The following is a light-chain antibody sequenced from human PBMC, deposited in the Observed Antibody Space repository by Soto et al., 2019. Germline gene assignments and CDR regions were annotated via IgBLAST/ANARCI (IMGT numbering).Light chain of an antibody. CDR3: HQYNGWPRT. CDR1: QTISSW. V-gene: IGKV1-5*03. Sequence: EIKMTQSPSTLSGSVGDRVTITCRASQTISSWLAWYQQKPVKAPKLLIYKASTLKSGVPSRFSGSGSGTEFTLTISSLQPEDFAVYYCHQYNGWPRTFGQGTKVDIK. J-gene: IGKJ1*01. CDR2: KAS.